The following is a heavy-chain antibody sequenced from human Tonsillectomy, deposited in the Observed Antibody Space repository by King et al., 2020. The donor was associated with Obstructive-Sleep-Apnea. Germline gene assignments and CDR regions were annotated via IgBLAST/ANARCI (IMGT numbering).Heavy chain of an antibody. V-gene: IGHV3-30*18. Sequence: VQLVESGGGVVQPGRSLRLSCAASGFTFSSYGMHWVRQAPGKGLEWVAVISYDGSNKYYADSVKGRFTISRDNSKNTLYLQMNSLRAEDTAVYYCAKDDGYSSGWSSSTMGDYWGQGTLVTVSS. CDR3: AKDDGYSSGWSSSTMGDY. CDR1: GFTFSSYG. CDR2: ISYDGSNK. D-gene: IGHD6-19*01. J-gene: IGHJ4*02.